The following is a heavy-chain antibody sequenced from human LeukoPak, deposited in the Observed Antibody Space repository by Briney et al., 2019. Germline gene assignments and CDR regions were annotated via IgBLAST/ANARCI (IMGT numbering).Heavy chain of an antibody. J-gene: IGHJ6*02. CDR3: ARPLWFGELSSYYGMDV. D-gene: IGHD3-10*01. CDR1: GFTFSDYF. V-gene: IGHV3-11*01. CDR2: ISGSGDII. Sequence: PGGSLRLSCAASGFTFSDYFMTWIRQAPGQGLEWISYISGSGDIIYYADSVKGRFAISRDNAKKSLFLQMNNLRAEDTAVYYCARPLWFGELSSYYGMDVWGQGTTVTVSS.